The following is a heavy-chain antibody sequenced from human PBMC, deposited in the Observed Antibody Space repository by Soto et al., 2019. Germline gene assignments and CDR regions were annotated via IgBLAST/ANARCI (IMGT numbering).Heavy chain of an antibody. CDR3: ARDRNAAGSDY. J-gene: IGHJ4*02. CDR1: GFTFSDFY. D-gene: IGHD1-1*01. CDR2: ISSGSTNI. Sequence: KPGGSLRLSCAASGFTFSDFYMSWIRQAPGKGLEWISYISSGSTNIFYADSVKGRFTVSRDNAKNSVYLQMDSLIAEDTAVYYCARDRNAAGSDYWGQGTLVT. V-gene: IGHV3-11*01.